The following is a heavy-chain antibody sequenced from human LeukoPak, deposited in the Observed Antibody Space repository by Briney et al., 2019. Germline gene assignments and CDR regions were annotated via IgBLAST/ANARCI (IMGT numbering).Heavy chain of an antibody. CDR3: ARETNEGSDY. J-gene: IGHJ4*02. Sequence: PSQTLSLTCTVPGGSISSRRYSWSWIRQPPGKGLERLGRIYTSGSTNYNPSLKSRVTISVDTSKNQFSLKLSSVTAADTAVYYCARETNEGSDYWGQGTLVTVSS. CDR2: IYTSGST. V-gene: IGHV4-61*02. CDR1: GGSISSRRYS.